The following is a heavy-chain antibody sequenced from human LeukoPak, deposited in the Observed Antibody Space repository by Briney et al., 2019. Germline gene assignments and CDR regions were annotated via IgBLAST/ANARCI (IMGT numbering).Heavy chain of an antibody. J-gene: IGHJ4*02. Sequence: GGSLRLSCAASGLTFSNYWMNWVRQAPGKGLEWVANIKRDGSEKYYVDSVKGRFTISRDNAKNSLYLQMNSLRAEDTAVYYCARVPGDYGYFDFWGQGILVTVSS. CDR3: ARVPGDYGYFDF. D-gene: IGHD4-17*01. V-gene: IGHV3-7*03. CDR1: GLTFSNYW. CDR2: IKRDGSEK.